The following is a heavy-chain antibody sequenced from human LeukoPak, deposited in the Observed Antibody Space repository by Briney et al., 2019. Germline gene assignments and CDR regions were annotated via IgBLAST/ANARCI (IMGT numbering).Heavy chain of an antibody. V-gene: IGHV3-73*01. CDR1: GFTFSDSG. D-gene: IGHD1-26*01. J-gene: IGHJ4*02. CDR2: IRSEADSYAT. Sequence: PGGSLRLSCAASGFTFSDSGMHWVRQASGKGLEWVGHIRSEADSYATVYAASVKGRFTITRDDSENTAYLQMNSLKTEDTAVYYCATFPSGSWSAYWGQGTLVTVSS. CDR3: ATFPSGSWSAY.